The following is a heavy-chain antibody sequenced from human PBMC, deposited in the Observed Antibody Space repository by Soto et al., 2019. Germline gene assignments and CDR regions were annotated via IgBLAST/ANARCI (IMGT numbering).Heavy chain of an antibody. J-gene: IGHJ6*02. CDR3: ARQQPPMASRYSYSGMDV. Sequence: PGESLKISCKGSGYSFTTYWIGWVRQMPGKGLEWMGIIYPGDSDTRYSPSFQGQVTISTEKSISTAYLQWSSLKDSDTAIYYCARQQPPMASRYSYSGMDVWGQGTTVTVSS. CDR2: IYPGDSDT. CDR1: GYSFTTYW. V-gene: IGHV5-51*01. D-gene: IGHD3-10*01.